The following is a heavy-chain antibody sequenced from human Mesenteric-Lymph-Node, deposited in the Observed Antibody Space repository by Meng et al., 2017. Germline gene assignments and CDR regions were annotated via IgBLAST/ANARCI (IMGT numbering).Heavy chain of an antibody. CDR2: ISYDGSNK. D-gene: IGHD4-23*01. CDR1: GLAFSSDA. V-gene: IGHV3-30*01. J-gene: IGHJ4*02. Sequence: GGVVVLVGGVVQLGGSLRSSCAASGLAFSSDAMQWVRQAPGKGLEWVAVISYDGSNKYYADSVKGRFTISRDNSKNTLYLQMNSLRAEDTAVYYCASSATVVTPSDYWGQGTLVTVSS. CDR3: ASSATVVTPSDY.